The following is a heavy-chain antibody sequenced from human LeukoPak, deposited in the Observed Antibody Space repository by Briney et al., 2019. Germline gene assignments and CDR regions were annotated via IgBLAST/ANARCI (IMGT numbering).Heavy chain of an antibody. D-gene: IGHD6-13*01. Sequence: GGSLRLSCAASGFTFSSYGMHWVRQAPGKGLEWVAVIWYDGSNKYYADSVKGRFTISRDNSKNTLYLQMNSLRAEDTAVYYCAKDQQXXRYXYYXMDVXGKGTTVTVSS. V-gene: IGHV3-33*06. CDR1: GFTFSSYG. CDR3: AKDQQXXRYXYYXMDV. J-gene: IGHJ6*03. CDR2: IWYDGSNK.